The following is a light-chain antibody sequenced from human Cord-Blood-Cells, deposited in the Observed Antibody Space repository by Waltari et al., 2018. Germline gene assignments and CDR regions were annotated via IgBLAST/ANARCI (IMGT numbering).Light chain of an antibody. CDR2: SAS. V-gene: IGKV4-1*01. Sequence: VVTLPPDSLAGSLGDRATINCTSSPSVLYSANNKNYLAWYQQKPGQPPKLLISSASTRESGVPDRFSGSGSETDFTLTNSSLKAGDVAVYYCQQYYSTPLTFGGGTKVEIK. J-gene: IGKJ4*01. CDR1: PSVLYSANNKNY. CDR3: QQYYSTPLT.